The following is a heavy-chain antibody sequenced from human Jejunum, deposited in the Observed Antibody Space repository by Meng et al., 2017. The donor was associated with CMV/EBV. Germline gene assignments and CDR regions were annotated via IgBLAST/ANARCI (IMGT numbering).Heavy chain of an antibody. Sequence: AASGFSVSNSVMNWVRQAPGKGLEWVSIISDSGGTTYYADSVKGRFTISRDNSKNMVYLQMNSLRVEDTAVYFCAKRSLSSLRHLDYWGQGTLVTVSS. D-gene: IGHD3-10*01. CDR1: GFSVSNSV. V-gene: IGHV3-23*01. CDR3: AKRSLSSLRHLDY. J-gene: IGHJ4*02. CDR2: ISDSGGTT.